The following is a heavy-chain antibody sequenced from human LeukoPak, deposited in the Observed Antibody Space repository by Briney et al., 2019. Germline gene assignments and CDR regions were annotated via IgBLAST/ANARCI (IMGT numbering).Heavy chain of an antibody. CDR1: GGSFSGYY. D-gene: IGHD7-27*01. Sequence: SETLSLTCAVYGGSFSGYYWSWIRQPPGKGLEWIGEINHSGSTNYNPSLTSRVTISVDTSKNQFSLKLSSVTAADTAVYYCARTPTNWGGYYYYGMDVWGQGTTVTVSS. CDR2: INHSGST. J-gene: IGHJ6*02. V-gene: IGHV4-34*01. CDR3: ARTPTNWGGYYYYGMDV.